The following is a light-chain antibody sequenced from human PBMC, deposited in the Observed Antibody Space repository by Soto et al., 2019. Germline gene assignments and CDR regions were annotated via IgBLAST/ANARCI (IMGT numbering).Light chain of an antibody. CDR1: SSDVGGYNY. CDR3: SSYTSSSTHYV. V-gene: IGLV2-14*01. Sequence: QSALTQPASVSGSPGQSITISCTGTSSDVGGYNYVSWYQQHPGKAPKLMIYEVSNRPSGVSNRFSGSKSGNTASLTIYGLQTEDESEYYCSSYTSSSTHYVFGTGANVIV. CDR2: EVS. J-gene: IGLJ1*01.